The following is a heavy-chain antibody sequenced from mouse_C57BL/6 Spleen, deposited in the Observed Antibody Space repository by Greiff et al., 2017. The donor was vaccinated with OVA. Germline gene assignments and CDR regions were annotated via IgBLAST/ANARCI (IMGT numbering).Heavy chain of an antibody. CDR3: AREDYGSSYVY. D-gene: IGHD1-1*01. Sequence: VQLKESGPELVKPGASVKISCKASGYAFSSSWMNWVKQRPGKGLEWIGRIYPGDGDTNYNGKFKGKATLTADKSSSTAYMQLSSLTSEDSAVYFCAREDYGSSYVYWGQGTTLTVSS. V-gene: IGHV1-82*01. J-gene: IGHJ2*01. CDR1: GYAFSSSW. CDR2: IYPGDGDT.